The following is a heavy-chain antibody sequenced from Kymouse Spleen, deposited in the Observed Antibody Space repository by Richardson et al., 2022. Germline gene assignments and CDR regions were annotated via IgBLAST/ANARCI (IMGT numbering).Heavy chain of an antibody. CDR3: AKDMSHDYSNFDAFDI. CDR2: ISWNSGSI. D-gene: IGHD4-11,IGHD4-11*01. V-gene: IGHV3-9*01. J-gene: IGHJ3*02. Sequence: EVQLVESGGGLVQPGRSLRLSCAASGFTFDDYAMHWVRQAPGKGLEWVSGISWNSGSIGYADSVKGRFTISRDNAKNSLYLQMNSLRAEDTALYYCAKDMSHDYSNFDAFDIWGQGTMVTVSS. CDR1: GFTFDDYA.